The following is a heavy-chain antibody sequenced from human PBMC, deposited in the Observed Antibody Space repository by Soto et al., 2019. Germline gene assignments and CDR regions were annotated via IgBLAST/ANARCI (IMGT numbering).Heavy chain of an antibody. CDR2: INAGNGNT. CDR1: GYTFTSYA. V-gene: IGHV1-3*01. CDR3: ASETYSGYFDY. Sequence: ASVKVSCKASGYTFTSYAMHWVRQAPGQRLEWMGWINAGNGNTKYSQKFQGRVTITRDTSASTAYMELSSLRSEDTAVYYCASETYSGYFDYWGQGTLVTVSS. D-gene: IGHD4-4*01. J-gene: IGHJ4*02.